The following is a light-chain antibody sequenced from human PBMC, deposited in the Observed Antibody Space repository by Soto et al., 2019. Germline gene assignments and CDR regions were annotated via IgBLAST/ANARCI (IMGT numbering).Light chain of an antibody. CDR2: AAS. CDR1: QGIRSY. Sequence: AIRMTQSPSSFSASTGDRVTITCRASQGIRSYLAWYQQKPGKAPKLLIYAASTLQSGVPSRFSGSGSGTDFTLTISCLQSEDFATYYCQQYYSYPRTFGQGTTVEIK. V-gene: IGKV1-8*01. CDR3: QQYYSYPRT. J-gene: IGKJ1*01.